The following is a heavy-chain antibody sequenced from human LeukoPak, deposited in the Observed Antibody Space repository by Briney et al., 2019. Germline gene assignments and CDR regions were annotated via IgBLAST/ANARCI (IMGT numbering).Heavy chain of an antibody. Sequence: SETLSLTCAVDGRSFSGYYWSWIRQPPGKGLEWIGEINHSGSTNYNPSLKSRVTISVDTSKNQFSLKLSSVTAADTAVYYCARDQATGGPDYWGQGTLVTVSS. J-gene: IGHJ4*02. CDR2: INHSGST. V-gene: IGHV4-34*01. CDR1: GRSFSGYY. D-gene: IGHD1-26*01. CDR3: ARDQATGGPDY.